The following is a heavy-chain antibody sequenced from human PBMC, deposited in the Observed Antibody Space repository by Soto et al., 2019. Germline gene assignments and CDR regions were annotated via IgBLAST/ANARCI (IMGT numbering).Heavy chain of an antibody. D-gene: IGHD3-22*01. J-gene: IGHJ5*02. V-gene: IGHV4-31*03. CDR3: VREYYDDSSGYDYVNWFDP. Sequence: SETLSLTCTVSCGSISSGGYYWSWIRQHPGKGLEWIGYIYYSGSTYYNPSLKSRVTISVDTSKNQFSLKLSSVTAADTAVYYCVREYYDDSSGYDYVNWFDPWGQGTLVTVSP. CDR2: IYYSGST. CDR1: CGSISSGGYY.